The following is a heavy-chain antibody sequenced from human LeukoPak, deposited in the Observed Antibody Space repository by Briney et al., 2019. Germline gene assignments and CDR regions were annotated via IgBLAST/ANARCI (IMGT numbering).Heavy chain of an antibody. CDR3: ARPRHHYSGGACDM. J-gene: IGHJ3*02. D-gene: IGHD2-15*01. CDR1: GDSISGSSFY. CDR2: IYYTGST. V-gene: IGHV4-39*01. Sequence: SSETLSLTCTVSGDSISGSSFYWGWIRQSPGKGLEWIGSIYYTGSTYYSPSLESRVTISVDTSKNQFSLKLTSVTAADTAVYYCARPRHHYSGGACDMWGQGTMVTVSS.